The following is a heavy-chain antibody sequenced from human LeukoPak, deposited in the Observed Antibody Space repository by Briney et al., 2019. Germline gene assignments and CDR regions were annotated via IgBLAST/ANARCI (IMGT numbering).Heavy chain of an antibody. V-gene: IGHV5-51*01. Sequence: GESLKISCKGSGYSFTSYWIGWVRQMPGKGLEWMGIIYPGDSDTRYSPSFQGQVTISADKSITTAYLQWSSLRASDTAMYYCARPYINGWFNFDYWGQGTLVTVSS. D-gene: IGHD6-19*01. CDR1: GYSFTSYW. J-gene: IGHJ4*02. CDR3: ARPYINGWFNFDY. CDR2: IYPGDSDT.